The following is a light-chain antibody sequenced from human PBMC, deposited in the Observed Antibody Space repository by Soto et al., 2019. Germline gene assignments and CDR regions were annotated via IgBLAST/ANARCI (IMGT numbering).Light chain of an antibody. J-gene: IGKJ2*01. CDR1: QRITTY. V-gene: IGKV1-39*01. Sequence: IPVTQSPSSLSASVGDRVTITCRASQRITTYLNWYQQKPGEAPKLLISTSGTLQRGVPSRFTGSGSGTDFTLTITRLQRADFATYFCQQTYNTPYTFGQGTKLEI. CDR3: QQTYNTPYT. CDR2: TSG.